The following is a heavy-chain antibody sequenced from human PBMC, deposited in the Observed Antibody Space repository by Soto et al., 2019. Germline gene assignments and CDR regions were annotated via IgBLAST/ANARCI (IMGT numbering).Heavy chain of an antibody. CDR3: ARGKTNTWWYFDL. Sequence: ASVKVSCKASGYTFTSYAMHWFRQAPGQRLEWMGWINAGNGNTKYSQKFQGRVTITRDTSASTAYMELSSLRSEDTAVYYCARGKTNTWWYFDLWGRGTLVTVSS. CDR2: INAGNGNT. CDR1: GYTFTSYA. J-gene: IGHJ2*01. V-gene: IGHV1-3*01.